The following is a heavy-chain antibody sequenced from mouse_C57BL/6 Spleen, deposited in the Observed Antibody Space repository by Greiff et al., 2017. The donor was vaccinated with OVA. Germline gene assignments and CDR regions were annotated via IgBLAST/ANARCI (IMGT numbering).Heavy chain of an antibody. J-gene: IGHJ2*01. CDR2: IDPENGDT. D-gene: IGHD2-10*02. CDR1: GFNIKDDY. V-gene: IGHV14-4*01. Sequence: VTLKESGAELVRPGASVKLSCTASGFNIKDDYMHWVKQRPEQGLEWIGWIDPENGDTEYASKFQGKATITADTSSNTAYLQLSSLTSEDTAVYYCTTRYGNPFDYWGQGTTLTVSS. CDR3: TTRYGNPFDY.